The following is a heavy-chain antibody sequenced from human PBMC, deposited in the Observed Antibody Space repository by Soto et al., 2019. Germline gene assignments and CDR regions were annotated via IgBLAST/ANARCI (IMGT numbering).Heavy chain of an antibody. J-gene: IGHJ3*02. D-gene: IGHD6-13*01. CDR2: IIPILGIA. CDR3: SRDSSSWYTTPDAFDI. V-gene: IGHV1-69*02. Sequence: SVKVSCKASGGTFSSYTISWVRQAPGQGLEWMGRIIPILGIANYAQKFQGRVTITADKSTSTAYMELSSLRSEDTAVYYCSRDSSSWYTTPDAFDIWGQGTMVTVSS. CDR1: GGTFSSYT.